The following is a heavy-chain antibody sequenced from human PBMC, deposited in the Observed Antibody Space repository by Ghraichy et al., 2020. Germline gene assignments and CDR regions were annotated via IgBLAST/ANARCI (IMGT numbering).Heavy chain of an antibody. CDR2: TSGGGST. J-gene: IGHJ2*01. V-gene: IGHV3-23*01. Sequence: GGSLRISCAASGFTFSTYAMTWVRQAPGKGLEWVSATSGGGSTYYADSVKGRFTISRDNSKNTLYLQMNSLRAEDTAVYSCAKVVSWRYFDLWGRGTLVTVSS. CDR1: GFTFSTYA. D-gene: IGHD5/OR15-5a*01. CDR3: AKVVSWRYFDL.